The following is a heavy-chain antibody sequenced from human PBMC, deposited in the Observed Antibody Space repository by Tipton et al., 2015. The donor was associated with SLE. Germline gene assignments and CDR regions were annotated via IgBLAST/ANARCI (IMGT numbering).Heavy chain of an antibody. V-gene: IGHV3-64*04. J-gene: IGHJ4*02. Sequence: SLRLSCAASGFKLSGYAMHWVRQAPGKGLEYVSGISSDGTNTYYANSVKGRFTISRDNAKNSLYLQMNSLRAEDTAVYYCARDRGSSYPFDYWGQGTLVTVSS. CDR3: ARDRGSSYPFDY. D-gene: IGHD6-6*01. CDR1: GFKLSGYA. CDR2: ISSDGTNT.